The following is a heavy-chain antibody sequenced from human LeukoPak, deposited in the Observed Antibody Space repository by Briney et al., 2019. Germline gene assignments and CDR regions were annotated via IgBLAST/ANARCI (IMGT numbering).Heavy chain of an antibody. V-gene: IGHV4-34*01. D-gene: IGHD6-13*01. CDR3: ARGGGIAAAVPNYYFDY. CDR1: GGSFSGYY. CDR2: INRSGST. Sequence: SETLSLTCAVYGGSFSGYYWSWIRQPPGKGLEWIGEINRSGSTNYNPSLKSRVTISVDTSKNQFSLKLSSVTAADTAVYYCARGGGIAAAVPNYYFDYWGQGTLVTVSS. J-gene: IGHJ4*02.